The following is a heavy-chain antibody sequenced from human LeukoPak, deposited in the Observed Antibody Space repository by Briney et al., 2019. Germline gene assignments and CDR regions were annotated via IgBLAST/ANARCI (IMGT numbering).Heavy chain of an antibody. CDR1: GYTITSYG. J-gene: IGHJ4*02. Sequence: PAASVTVSCTASGYTITSYGISWVRQAPGQGLEWIGWISAYNGNTNYAQKLQGRVTMNTDTSTSTAYMELRSLRSDDTAVYYCARDRYGYGPHYWGQGTLVTVSS. CDR3: ARDRYGYGPHY. V-gene: IGHV1-18*01. CDR2: ISAYNGNT. D-gene: IGHD5-18*01.